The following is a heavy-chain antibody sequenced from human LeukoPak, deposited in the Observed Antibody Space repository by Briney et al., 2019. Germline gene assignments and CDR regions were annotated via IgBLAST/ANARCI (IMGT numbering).Heavy chain of an antibody. CDR3: ARSVGATGHFDY. Sequence: PSETLSLTCAVYGGSFSGYYWSWIRQPPGKGLEWIGEINHSGSTNYNPSLKSRVTISVDTSKNQFSLKLSSLTAADTAVYYCARSVGATGHFDYWGQGTLVTVSS. CDR1: GGSFSGYY. J-gene: IGHJ4*02. D-gene: IGHD1-26*01. CDR2: INHSGST. V-gene: IGHV4-34*01.